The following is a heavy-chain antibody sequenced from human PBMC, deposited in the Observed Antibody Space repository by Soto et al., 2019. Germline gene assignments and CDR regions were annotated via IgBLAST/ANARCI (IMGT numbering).Heavy chain of an antibody. CDR2: IYYSGST. Sequence: SETLSLTCTVSGGSISSYYWSWIRQPPGKGLEWIGYIYYSGSTNYNPSLKSRVTISVDTSKNQFSLKLSSVTAADTAVYYCARGMYYDFWSGYYVSAGGYFDYWGQGTLVTVSS. J-gene: IGHJ4*02. V-gene: IGHV4-59*01. CDR1: GGSISSYY. D-gene: IGHD3-3*01. CDR3: ARGMYYDFWSGYYVSAGGYFDY.